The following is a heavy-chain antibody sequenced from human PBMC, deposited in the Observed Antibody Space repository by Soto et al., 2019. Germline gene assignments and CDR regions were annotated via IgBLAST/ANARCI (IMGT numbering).Heavy chain of an antibody. D-gene: IGHD1-1*01. Sequence: PSQPLYHPCAVYGGSFRDVYWSWIRQPPWKGLEWIGEINHSGSTNYNPSLKSRVTISVDTSKNQFSLKLSSVTAADTAVYYCARGLRAMTPYNKRFDSWGQGTLVLGFS. J-gene: IGHJ5*01. V-gene: IGHV4-34*01. CDR2: INHSGST. CDR1: GGSFRDVY. CDR3: ARGLRAMTPYNKRFDS.